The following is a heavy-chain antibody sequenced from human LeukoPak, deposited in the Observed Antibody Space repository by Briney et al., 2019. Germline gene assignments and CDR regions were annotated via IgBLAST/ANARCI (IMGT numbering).Heavy chain of an antibody. V-gene: IGHV1-46*01. CDR2: INPSGGST. CDR1: GYTFTGYY. J-gene: IGHJ6*03. Sequence: ASVKVSCKASGYTFTGYYMHWVRQAPGQGLEWMGIINPSGGSTNYAQKFQGRVTMARDMSTSTVYMELSSLRSEDTAVYYCARHDYYYYYIDVWGKGTTVTVSS. CDR3: ARHDYYYYYIDV.